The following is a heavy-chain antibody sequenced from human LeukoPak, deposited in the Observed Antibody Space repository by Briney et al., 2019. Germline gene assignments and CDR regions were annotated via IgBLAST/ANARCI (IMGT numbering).Heavy chain of an antibody. CDR3: AAAYRYFYDRGGYFDY. CDR2: IVVGSGNT. Sequence: GTSVKVSCKASGFTXTTSAMQGVRQARGQRLELIGWIVVGSGNTNYAQKFQERVTITRDMSTSTAYMELSSLRSEDTAVYYCAAAYRYFYDRGGYFDYWGQGTLVTVSS. CDR1: GFTXTTSA. D-gene: IGHD3-22*01. J-gene: IGHJ4*02. V-gene: IGHV1-58*02.